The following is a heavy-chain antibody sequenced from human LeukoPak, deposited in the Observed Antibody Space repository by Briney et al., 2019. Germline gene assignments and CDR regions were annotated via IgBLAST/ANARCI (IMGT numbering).Heavy chain of an antibody. Sequence: ASVKVSCKASGYTFTGYYMHWVRQAPGQGLEWMGWINPNSGGTNYAQKFQGRVTMTRDTSISTAYMELSRLRSDDTAVYFCARDTYFYGSGSYQSVDYWGQGTLVTVSS. CDR3: ARDTYFYGSGSYQSVDY. D-gene: IGHD3-10*01. CDR2: INPNSGGT. CDR1: GYTFTGYY. J-gene: IGHJ4*02. V-gene: IGHV1-2*02.